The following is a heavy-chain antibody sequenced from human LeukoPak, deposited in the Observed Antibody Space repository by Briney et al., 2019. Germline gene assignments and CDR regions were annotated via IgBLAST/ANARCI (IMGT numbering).Heavy chain of an antibody. V-gene: IGHV4-39*01. CDR2: IYYSRST. CDR3: ARFHMAAAGKGDPKHNWFDP. Sequence: SETLSLTCTVSGGSISSSSYYWGWIRQPPGKGLEWIGSIYYSRSTYYNPSLKSRVTISVDTSKNQFSLKLSSVTAADTAVYYCARFHMAAAGKGDPKHNWFDPWGQGTLVTVSS. J-gene: IGHJ5*02. D-gene: IGHD6-13*01. CDR1: GGSISSSSYY.